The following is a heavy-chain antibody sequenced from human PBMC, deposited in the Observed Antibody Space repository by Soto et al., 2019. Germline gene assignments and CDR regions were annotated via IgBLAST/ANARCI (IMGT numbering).Heavy chain of an antibody. CDR2: IIPIFGTA. CDR3: ARPRYCSGGSCSGYFDY. V-gene: IGHV1-69*13. D-gene: IGHD2-15*01. Sequence: SVKVSGKASGGTFSSYAISWVRQAPGQGLEWMGGIIPIFGTANYAQKFQGRVTITADESTSTAYMELSSLRSEDTAVYYCARPRYCSGGSCSGYFDYWGQGTLVTVSS. J-gene: IGHJ4*02. CDR1: GGTFSSYA.